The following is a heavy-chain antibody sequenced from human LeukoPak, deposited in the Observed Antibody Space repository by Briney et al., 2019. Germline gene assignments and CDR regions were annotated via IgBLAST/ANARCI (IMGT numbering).Heavy chain of an antibody. CDR1: GFTFTTYG. CDR3: AKGPKDYYDNSAYYYDGMDV. Sequence: GGSLRLSCAASGFTFTTYGMHWVRQAPGKGLARVAVISFNRTYKYYADSVKGRFSISEDNSENALYLQMSSLRAEDTAMYYCAKGPKDYYDNSAYYYDGMDVWGQGTAVTVSS. J-gene: IGHJ6*02. D-gene: IGHD3-22*01. V-gene: IGHV3-30*18. CDR2: ISFNRTYK.